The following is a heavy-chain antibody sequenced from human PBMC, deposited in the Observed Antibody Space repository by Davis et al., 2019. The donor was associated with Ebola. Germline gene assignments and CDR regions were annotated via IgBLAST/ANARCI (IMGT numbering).Heavy chain of an antibody. CDR2: ISAYNGNT. J-gene: IGHJ6*03. V-gene: IGHV1-18*04. Sequence: AASVKVSCKASGYTFTSYGFSWVRQAPGQGLEWMGWISAYNGNTNYAQKLQGRVTMTTDTSTSTAYMELRSLRSEDTAVYYCARDRHCSSTDCPIYYYYYYMDVWGKGTTVTVSS. CDR1: GYTFTSYG. CDR3: ARDRHCSSTDCPIYYYYYYMDV. D-gene: IGHD2-2*01.